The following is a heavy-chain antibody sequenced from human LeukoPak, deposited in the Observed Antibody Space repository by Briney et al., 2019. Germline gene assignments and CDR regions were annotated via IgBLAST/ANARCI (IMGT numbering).Heavy chain of an antibody. J-gene: IGHJ4*02. CDR1: GGSFSGYY. CDR3: ARGGTPGRYYYGSGSYPDY. V-gene: IGHV4-34*01. Sequence: PSETLSLTCAVYGGSFSGYYWSWIRQPPGKGLEWIGEINHSGSTNYNPSLKSRVTISVDTSKNQFSLKLSSVTAADTAVYYCARGGTPGRYYYGSGSYPDYWGQGTLVTVSS. D-gene: IGHD3-10*01. CDR2: INHSGST.